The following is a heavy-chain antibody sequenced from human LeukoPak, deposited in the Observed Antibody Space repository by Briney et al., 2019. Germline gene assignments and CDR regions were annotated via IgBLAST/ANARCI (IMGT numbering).Heavy chain of an antibody. CDR2: ISGYNGNT. D-gene: IGHD3-3*02. CDR3: ARDPIRGALVFSPPSDPNPYGMDV. Sequence: GASVKVSCKASGYTFTSYGISWVRQAPGQGLEWMGWISGYNGNTNYAQKLQGRVTMTTDTSTSTAYMELRSLRSDDTAVYYCARDPIRGALVFSPPSDPNPYGMDVWGQGTTVTVSS. J-gene: IGHJ6*02. V-gene: IGHV1-18*01. CDR1: GYTFTSYG.